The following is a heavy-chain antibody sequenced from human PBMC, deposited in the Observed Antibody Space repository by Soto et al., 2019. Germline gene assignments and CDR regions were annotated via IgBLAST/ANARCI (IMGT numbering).Heavy chain of an antibody. CDR2: INHSGST. CDR1: GGSFSGYD. J-gene: IGHJ4*02. CDR3: ARSRRGYSGYNF. D-gene: IGHD5-12*01. Sequence: AALSLTCAGYGGSFSGYDWSWIRQPPGKGLEWIGEINHSGSTNYNPSLKSRVTISVDTPKNQFSLKLSSVTAADTAVYYCARSRRGYSGYNFWGQGTLVTVSS. V-gene: IGHV4-34*01.